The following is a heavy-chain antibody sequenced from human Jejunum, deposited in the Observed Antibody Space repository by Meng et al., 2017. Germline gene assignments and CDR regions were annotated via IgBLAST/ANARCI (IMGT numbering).Heavy chain of an antibody. CDR3: ASVSSGLPDY. V-gene: IGHV4-61*02. J-gene: IGHJ4*02. D-gene: IGHD6-19*01. CDR1: GGSISTGSYF. Sequence: LRLSCTVPGGSISTGSYFWTWIRQPAGKGLEWIGRIHSGGTTNYNPSLKSRVTIATDTYKNQFSLRLTSVTAAHTAVYYCASVSSGLPDYWGQGTLVTVSS. CDR2: IHSGGTT.